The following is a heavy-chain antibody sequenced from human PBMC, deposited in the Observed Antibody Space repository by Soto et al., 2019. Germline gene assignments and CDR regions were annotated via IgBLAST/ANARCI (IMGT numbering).Heavy chain of an antibody. CDR3: ARATPFVAVAGTGVVADMHAFDI. CDR1: GYTFTSYD. Sequence: ASVKVSCKASGYTFTSYDINWVRQATGQGLEWMGWMNPNSGNTGYAQKFQGRVTMTRNTSISTAYMELSSLRSEDTAVYYCARATPFVAVAGTGVVADMHAFDIWGQGTMVTVSS. V-gene: IGHV1-8*01. J-gene: IGHJ3*02. D-gene: IGHD6-19*01. CDR2: MNPNSGNT.